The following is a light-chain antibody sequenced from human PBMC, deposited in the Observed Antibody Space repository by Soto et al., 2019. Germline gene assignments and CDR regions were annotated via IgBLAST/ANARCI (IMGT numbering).Light chain of an antibody. CDR1: QSIRTS. CDR2: DAS. J-gene: IGKJ5*01. Sequence: EVVLTQSPATLSLSPGERATLSCRASQSIRTSLAWYQQKPGQAPRLVIFDASNRANGVPARFSGTGSGTEFTLTISSLQPDDFATYYCQQYYRSSITFGQGTRLEI. V-gene: IGKV3-11*01. CDR3: QQYYRSSIT.